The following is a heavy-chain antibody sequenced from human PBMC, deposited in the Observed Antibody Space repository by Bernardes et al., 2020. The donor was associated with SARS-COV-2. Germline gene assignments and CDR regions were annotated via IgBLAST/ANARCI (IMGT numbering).Heavy chain of an antibody. CDR2: ISGSGGST. D-gene: IGHD3-22*01. J-gene: IGHJ4*02. CDR3: AKDYYDSSGYYYFDY. V-gene: IGHV3-23*01. Sequence: GGSLRLSCAASGFTFSSYAMSWVRQAPGKGLEWVSTISGSGGSTYYADSVKGRFTISRDNSKNTLYLQMNSLRAEDTAVYYCAKDYYDSSGYYYFDYWGQGTLVTVSS. CDR1: GFTFSSYA.